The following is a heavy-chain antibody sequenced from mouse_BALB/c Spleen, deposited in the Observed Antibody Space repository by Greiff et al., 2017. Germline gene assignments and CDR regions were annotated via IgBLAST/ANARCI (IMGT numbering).Heavy chain of an antibody. D-gene: IGHD2-4*01. CDR3: ARSTMITTRYAMDY. CDR2: INPNNGGT. V-gene: IGHV1-18*01. Sequence: EVMLVESGPELVKPGASVKIPCKASGYTFTDYNMDWVKQSHGKSLEWIGDINPNNGGTIYNQKFKGKATLTVDKSSSTAYMELRSLTSEDTAVYYCARSTMITTRYAMDYWGQGTSVTVSS. CDR1: GYTFTDYN. J-gene: IGHJ4*01.